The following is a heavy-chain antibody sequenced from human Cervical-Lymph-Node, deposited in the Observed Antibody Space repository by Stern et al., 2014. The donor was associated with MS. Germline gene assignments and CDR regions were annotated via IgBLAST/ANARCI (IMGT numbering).Heavy chain of an antibody. CDR3: ARDYEDTSMLFDH. D-gene: IGHD2-8*01. J-gene: IGHJ4*02. Sequence: VQLLQSGGAVVQPGRSLRLSCAASGFTFSSYGMHWVRQAPGKGLEWVTVISYDVNHKYYAASVKGRFTISRDNSKNTLHLQMNSVTPDDTAIYYCARDYEDTSMLFDHWGQGTLVTVSS. V-gene: IGHV3-30*03. CDR1: GFTFSSYG. CDR2: ISYDVNHK.